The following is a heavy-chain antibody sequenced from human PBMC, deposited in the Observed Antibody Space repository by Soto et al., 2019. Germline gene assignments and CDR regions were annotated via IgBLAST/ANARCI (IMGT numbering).Heavy chain of an antibody. V-gene: IGHV1-2*04. CDR2: INPNNGGT. CDR3: ASLGYSGISADY. Sequence: ASVKVSCKASGYTFTGYYMHWVRQAPGQGLEWMGWINPNNGGTNYAQKFQGWVTMTTDTSTSTAYMELRSLRSDDTAVYYCASLGYSGISADYWGQGTLVTVSS. J-gene: IGHJ4*02. CDR1: GYTFTGYY. D-gene: IGHD1-26*01.